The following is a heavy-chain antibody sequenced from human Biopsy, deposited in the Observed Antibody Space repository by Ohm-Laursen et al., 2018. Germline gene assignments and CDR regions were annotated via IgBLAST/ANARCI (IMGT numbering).Heavy chain of an antibody. D-gene: IGHD5-24*01. CDR1: GGSISSGSNY. J-gene: IGHJ4*02. CDR3: ARHDGNGPFALDS. V-gene: IGHV4-39*01. Sequence: TLSLTCIVSGGSISSGSNYWAWIRQPPGKGLEWIGSVYHIGTTYYSPSLKSRVTISVDTSKNQLSLKVTSVTAADTAAYYCARHDGNGPFALDSWGQGTLVTVSS. CDR2: VYHIGTT.